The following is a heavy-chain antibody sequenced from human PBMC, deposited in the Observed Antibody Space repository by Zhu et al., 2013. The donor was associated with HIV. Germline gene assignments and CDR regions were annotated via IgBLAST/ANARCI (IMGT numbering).Heavy chain of an antibody. CDR2: INPYNGNT. Sequence: QVQLVQSGTELKMPGASVKVSCNTSGYTFNAYFIHWVRQARGQGLEWVGWINPYNGNTKYSQKFQGRVTLTRDTSTSTAYMELSSLHSDDTAMYYCTRTTAITMFGLIIAHHYYAMDVWGQGTSVTVS. CDR3: TRTTAITMFGLIIAHHYYAMDV. V-gene: IGHV1-2*02. CDR1: GYTFNAYF. D-gene: IGHD3-3*01. J-gene: IGHJ6*02.